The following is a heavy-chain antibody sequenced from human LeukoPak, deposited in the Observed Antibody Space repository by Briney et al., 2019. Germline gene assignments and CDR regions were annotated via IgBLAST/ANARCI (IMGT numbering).Heavy chain of an antibody. V-gene: IGHV3-53*01. D-gene: IGHD3-10*01. CDR2: IYRGGST. J-gene: IGHJ3*02. Sequence: GGSLRLSCAASGFTFSSYWMGWVRQAPGKGLEWVSSIYRGGSTYYADSVRGRFTISRDNSKSTLYLQMNSLRDEDTAVYYCARGSYGSGNYYMGDAFDIWGQGTVVTVSS. CDR3: ARGSYGSGNYYMGDAFDI. CDR1: GFTFSSYW.